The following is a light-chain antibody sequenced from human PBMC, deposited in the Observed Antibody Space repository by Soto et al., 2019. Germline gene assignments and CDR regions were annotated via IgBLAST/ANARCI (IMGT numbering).Light chain of an antibody. CDR3: QQSHGIPYT. J-gene: IGKJ2*01. V-gene: IGKV1-39*01. CDR1: QSISNY. CDR2: AAS. Sequence: DIQMTRSPSSLSASVGDRVTITCRASQSISNYLNWYQQKPGKAPKLLIYAASNLQSGVPSRFSGSGSGTDFTLTISSLQPEDFATYYCQQSHGIPYTFGQGTKLEIK.